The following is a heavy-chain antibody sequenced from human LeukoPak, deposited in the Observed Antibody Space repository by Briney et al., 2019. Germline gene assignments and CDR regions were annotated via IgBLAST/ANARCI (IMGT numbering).Heavy chain of an antibody. Sequence: SVKVSCKASGGTFSSYAISWVRQAPGQGLEWMGGIIPIFGTANYAQKFQGRVTITTDESTSTAYMELSSLRSEDTAVYYCARDSSGYINWFDPWGQGTLVTVSS. CDR2: IIPIFGTA. D-gene: IGHD3-22*01. J-gene: IGHJ5*02. CDR3: ARDSSGYINWFDP. V-gene: IGHV1-69*05. CDR1: GGTFSSYA.